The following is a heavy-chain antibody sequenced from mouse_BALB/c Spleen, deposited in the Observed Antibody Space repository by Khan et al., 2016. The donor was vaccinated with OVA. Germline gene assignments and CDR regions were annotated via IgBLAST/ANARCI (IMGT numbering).Heavy chain of an antibody. V-gene: IGHV1-4*01. D-gene: IGHD2-1*01. CDR2: INPSSGYT. CDR3: TGKNGNCAAMDY. Sequence: VQLQESGAELARPGASVKMSCKASGYTFTSYTMHWVKQRPGQGPEWIGYINPSSGYTNYNQKFKDKATLTTDKSSSTAYMQLSSLTSEDSAVPYCTGKNGNCAAMDYWGQGTSVTVSS. J-gene: IGHJ4*01. CDR1: GYTFTSYT.